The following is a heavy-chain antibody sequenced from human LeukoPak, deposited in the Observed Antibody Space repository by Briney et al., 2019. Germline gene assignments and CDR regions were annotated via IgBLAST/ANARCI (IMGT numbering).Heavy chain of an antibody. CDR2: IIPIFGTA. CDR3: ARQVYDVGFDP. V-gene: IGHV1-69*13. D-gene: IGHD5/OR15-5a*01. J-gene: IGHJ5*02. CDR1: GGTFSSYA. Sequence: SVTVSCTASGGTFSSYAISWVRQAPGQGLEWMGGIIPIFGTANYAQKFQGRVTITADESTSTAYMELSSLRSEDTAVYYCARQVYDVGFDPWGQGTLVTVSS.